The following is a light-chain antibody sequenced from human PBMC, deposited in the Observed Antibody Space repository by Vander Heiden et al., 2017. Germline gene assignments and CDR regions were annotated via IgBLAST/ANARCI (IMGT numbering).Light chain of an antibody. Sequence: QAGLSQPPSVSKGLRQTATLTCTGNSNYVGDLGAAWLQQHQGHPPKLLSYRNNSRPSGISERFSASRSGNTASLIITGLQPEDEADYYCSAWDSSLSAWVFGGGTKLTVL. J-gene: IGLJ3*02. V-gene: IGLV10-54*04. CDR3: SAWDSSLSAWV. CDR2: RNN. CDR1: SNYVGDLG.